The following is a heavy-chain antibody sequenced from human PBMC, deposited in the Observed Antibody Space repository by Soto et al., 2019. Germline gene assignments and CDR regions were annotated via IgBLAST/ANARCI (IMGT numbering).Heavy chain of an antibody. CDR1: GGSISSYY. CDR3: ARVHYDRTSFDY. J-gene: IGHJ4*02. D-gene: IGHD3-16*01. V-gene: IGHV4-59*01. Sequence: SVTLSLTCTVSGGSISSYYWSWIRQPPGKGLEWIGYIYYSGSTNYNPSLKSRVTISVDTSKNQFSLKLSSVTAADTAVYYCARVHYDRTSFDYWGQGTLVTVSS. CDR2: IYYSGST.